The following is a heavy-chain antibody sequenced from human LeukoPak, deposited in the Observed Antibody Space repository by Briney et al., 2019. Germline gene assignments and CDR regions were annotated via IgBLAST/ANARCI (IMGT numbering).Heavy chain of an antibody. D-gene: IGHD5-18*01. CDR1: GYTFTGNY. J-gene: IGHJ4*02. CDR2: IYPRDGST. CDR3: AGRPTGYSSGYIH. V-gene: IGHV1-46*01. Sequence: ASVKVSCKASGYTFTGNYIHWVRQAPGQGLEWMGMIYPRDGSTSYAQKFQGRVTVTRDTSTSTVHMELSGLRSEDTAVYYCAGRPTGYSSGYIHWGQGTLVTVSS.